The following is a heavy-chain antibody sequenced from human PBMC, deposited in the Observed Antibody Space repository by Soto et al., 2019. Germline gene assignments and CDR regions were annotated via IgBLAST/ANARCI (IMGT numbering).Heavy chain of an antibody. CDR2: ISWNSGSI. D-gene: IGHD3-22*01. Sequence: PGGSLRLSCAASGFTFDDYAMHWVRQAPGKGLEWVSGISWNSGSIGYADSVKGRFTISRDNAKNSLYLQMNSLRAEDTALYYCAKDMSGYYYDSSGYCMDYWGQGTLVTVSS. V-gene: IGHV3-9*01. J-gene: IGHJ4*02. CDR1: GFTFDDYA. CDR3: AKDMSGYYYDSSGYCMDY.